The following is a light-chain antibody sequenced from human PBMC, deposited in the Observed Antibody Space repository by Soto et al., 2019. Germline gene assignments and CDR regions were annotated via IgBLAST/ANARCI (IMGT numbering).Light chain of an antibody. CDR2: EVS. Sequence: QSALTQPASVSGSPGQSITISCTGTSSDVGGYNYVSWYQQHPGKAPKLIIYEVSNRPSGVSNRFPGSKSGNTASLTISGLQAEDEADYYCNSYTSKSTGVFGTGTKVTVL. CDR1: SSDVGGYNY. J-gene: IGLJ1*01. CDR3: NSYTSKSTGV. V-gene: IGLV2-14*01.